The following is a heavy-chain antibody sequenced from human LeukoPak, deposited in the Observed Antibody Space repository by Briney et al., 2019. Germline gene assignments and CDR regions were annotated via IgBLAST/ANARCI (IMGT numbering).Heavy chain of an antibody. CDR2: IYTSGST. D-gene: IGHD4-17*01. V-gene: IGHV4-4*07. CDR1: GGSFSGYY. Sequence: SETLSLTCAVYGGSFSGYYWSWIRQPPGKGLEWIGRIYTSGSTTYNPSLKSRVTMSVDTSKSQFSLNLMSVTAADTAVYYCTRDTGTTGEVKFDPWGQGTLVTVSS. CDR3: TRDTGTTGEVKFDP. J-gene: IGHJ5*02.